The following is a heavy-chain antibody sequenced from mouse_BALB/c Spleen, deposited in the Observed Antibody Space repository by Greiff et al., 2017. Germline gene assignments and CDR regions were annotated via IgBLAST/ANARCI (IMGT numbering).Heavy chain of an antibody. V-gene: IGHV1-7*01. J-gene: IGHJ4*01. D-gene: IGHD2-3*01. CDR3: ARSGEGYYEGAMDY. Sequence: QVQLQQSGAELAKPGASVKMSCKASGYTFTSYWMPWVKQRPGQGLEWIGYINPSTGYTEYNQKFKDKATLTADKTSSTTYMQLSSLTSEDSAAYCCARSGEGYYEGAMDYWGQGTSVTVAS. CDR2: INPSTGYT. CDR1: GYTFTSYW.